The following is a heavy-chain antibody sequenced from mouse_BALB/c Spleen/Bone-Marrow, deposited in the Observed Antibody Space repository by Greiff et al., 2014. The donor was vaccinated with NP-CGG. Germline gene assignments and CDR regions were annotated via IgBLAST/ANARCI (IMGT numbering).Heavy chain of an antibody. CDR2: IHPNSGNT. CDR3: ANYYGSSSY. Sequence: QVQLQQSGSVLVRPGASVKLSCKASGYTFTSSWMHWAKQRPGQGLEWIGEIHPNSGNTNYNEKLKGKATLTVDTSSSTAYVDLSSLTSEDSAVYYCANYYGSSSYWGQGTTLTVSS. D-gene: IGHD1-1*01. J-gene: IGHJ2*01. CDR1: GYTFTSSW. V-gene: IGHV1S130*01.